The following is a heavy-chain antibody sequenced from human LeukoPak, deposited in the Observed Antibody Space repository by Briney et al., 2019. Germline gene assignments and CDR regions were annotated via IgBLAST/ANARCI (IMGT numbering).Heavy chain of an antibody. V-gene: IGHV3-21*01. CDR2: ISSSSSYI. CDR3: AREGYGDYLSYFDY. D-gene: IGHD4-17*01. Sequence: AGGSLRLSCAASGFTFSSYSMNWVRQAPGKGLEWVSSISSSSSYIYYADSVKGRFTISRDNAKNSLYLQMNSLRAEDTAVYYCAREGYGDYLSYFDYWGQGTLVTVSS. J-gene: IGHJ4*02. CDR1: GFTFSSYS.